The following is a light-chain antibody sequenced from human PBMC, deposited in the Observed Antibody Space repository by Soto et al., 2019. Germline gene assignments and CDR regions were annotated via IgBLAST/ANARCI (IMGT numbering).Light chain of an antibody. CDR2: AAS. V-gene: IGKV3-15*01. J-gene: IGKJ2*01. Sequence: EIVMTQSPATLSVSPGDGATLSCRASQSVSSNLAWYQQKPGQAPRLLIYAASTRATGIPARFSGSGSGTECTLTISSLQSEDFAVYYCQQYNDWPPKYTFGQGTNLEIK. CDR1: QSVSSN. CDR3: QQYNDWPPKYT.